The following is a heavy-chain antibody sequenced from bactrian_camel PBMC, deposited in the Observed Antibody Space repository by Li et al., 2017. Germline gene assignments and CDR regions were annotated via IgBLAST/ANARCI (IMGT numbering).Heavy chain of an antibody. V-gene: IGHV3S40*01. J-gene: IGHJ4*01. CDR2: INSGGGST. D-gene: IGHD5*01. CDR3: RTESTVLLRYR. CDR1: GFPFSTYG. Sequence: VQLVESGGGLVQPGGSLRLSCAASGFPFSTYGMTWVRQAPGKELEWVSSINSGGGSTYYGGFVKGRFTISRDNAKNKLYLQLNSLETEDTAMYYCRTESTVLLRYRRGQGTQVTVS.